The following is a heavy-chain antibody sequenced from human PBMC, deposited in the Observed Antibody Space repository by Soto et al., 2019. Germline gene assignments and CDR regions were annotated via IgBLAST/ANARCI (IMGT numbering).Heavy chain of an antibody. J-gene: IGHJ6*02. V-gene: IGHV1-69*12. CDR1: GGTFSSYA. Sequence: QVQLVQSGAEVKKPGSSVKVSCKASGGTFSSYAISWVRQAPGQGLEWMGGIIPIFGTANYAQKFQGRVTITAGESTSTAYMELSSLRSEDTAVYYCASGSYSSGWYYYYGMDVWGQGTTVTVSS. CDR3: ASGSYSSGWYYYYGMDV. D-gene: IGHD6-19*01. CDR2: IIPIFGTA.